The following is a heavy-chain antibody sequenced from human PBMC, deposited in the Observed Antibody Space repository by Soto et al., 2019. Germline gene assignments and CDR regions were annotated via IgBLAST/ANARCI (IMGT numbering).Heavy chain of an antibody. Sequence: PGESLKISCKGSGYSFISYWIGWVRQMPGKGLEWMGIIYPGDSDTRYSPSFQGQVTISADKSISTAYLQWSSLKASDTAMYYCARLRADYYDSSGYYYYYYYGMDVWGQGTTVTVSS. D-gene: IGHD3-22*01. J-gene: IGHJ6*02. CDR1: GYSFISYW. V-gene: IGHV5-51*01. CDR2: IYPGDSDT. CDR3: ARLRADYYDSSGYYYYYYYGMDV.